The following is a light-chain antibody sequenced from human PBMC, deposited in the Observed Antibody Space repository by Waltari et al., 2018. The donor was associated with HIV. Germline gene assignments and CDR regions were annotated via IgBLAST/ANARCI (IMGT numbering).Light chain of an antibody. V-gene: IGLV1-44*01. CDR2: GNN. J-gene: IGLJ2*01. Sequence: VLTQPPSASGPPGQRVIISCSGSSPNIGRHALSWYQHLPGATPTLLIFGNNQRSSGVPDRFSGSKSATSASLAISGLRSVDEADYSCAAWDDSLDGPVFGGGTKLTVL. CDR3: AAWDDSLDGPV. CDR1: SPNIGRHA.